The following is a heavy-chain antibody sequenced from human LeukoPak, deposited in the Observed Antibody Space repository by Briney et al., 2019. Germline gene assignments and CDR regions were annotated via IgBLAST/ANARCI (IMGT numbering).Heavy chain of an antibody. CDR3: ARAVGNDVGAFDI. V-gene: IGHV1-46*03. CDR2: INPSGGST. D-gene: IGHD1-1*01. Sequence: ASVKVSCKASGYTFTSYYMHWVRQAPGQGLEWMGIINPSGGSTSYAQKFQGRVTMTRDTSTSTVYMELSSLRSEYTAVSYCARAVGNDVGAFDIWGQGTMVTVSS. CDR1: GYTFTSYY. J-gene: IGHJ3*02.